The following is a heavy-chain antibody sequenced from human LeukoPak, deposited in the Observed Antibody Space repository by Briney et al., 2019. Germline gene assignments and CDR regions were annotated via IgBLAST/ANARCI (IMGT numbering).Heavy chain of an antibody. Sequence: GASVKVCCKGSGYTFTSYYMHWVRQAPGQGHEWMGVINPSGGSTSYAQKFQGRVTMTRDTSTSTVYMELSSLRSEDTAVYYCARDETNCSSTSCYPSNWFDPWGQGTLVTVSS. CDR1: GYTFTSYY. D-gene: IGHD2-2*01. CDR3: ARDETNCSSTSCYPSNWFDP. J-gene: IGHJ5*02. CDR2: INPSGGST. V-gene: IGHV1-46*01.